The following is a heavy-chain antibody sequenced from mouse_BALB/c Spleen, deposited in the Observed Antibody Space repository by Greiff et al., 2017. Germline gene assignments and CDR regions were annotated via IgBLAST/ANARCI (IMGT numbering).Heavy chain of an antibody. CDR2: IWGGGST. CDR1: GFSGTDDG. D-gene: IGHD1-2*01. CDR3: AKWAANLFSS. J-gene: IGHJ3*01. Sequence: VMLVESGPGLVAPSQSLSITCTVSGFSGTDDGVSWSRQPPGKGLEWLGVIWGGGSTYYNSALKSRLSISKDNSKSQVFLQMNSLQTDDTAMYYFAKWAANLFSSCGHGPLVTVSA. V-gene: IGHV2-6-5*01.